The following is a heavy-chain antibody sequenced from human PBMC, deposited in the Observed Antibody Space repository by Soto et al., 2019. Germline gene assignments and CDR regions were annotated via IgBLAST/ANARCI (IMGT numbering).Heavy chain of an antibody. CDR3: ARAGPPTVTTSYYYYYYMDV. V-gene: IGHV3-33*01. D-gene: IGHD4-17*01. CDR2: IWYDGSNK. J-gene: IGHJ6*03. CDR1: GFTFSSYG. Sequence: GGSLRLSCAASGFTFSSYGMHWVRQAPGKGLEWVAVIWYDGSNKYYADSVKGRFTISRDNSKNTLYLQMNSLRAEDTAVYYCARAGPPTVTTSYYYYYYMDVWGKGTTVTVSS.